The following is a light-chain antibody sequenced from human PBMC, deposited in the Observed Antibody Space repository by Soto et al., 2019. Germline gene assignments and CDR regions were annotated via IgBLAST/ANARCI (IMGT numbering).Light chain of an antibody. Sequence: EVVLTQSPATLSVSPGDRATLSCRASQSVSTNLAWYQQKPGQAPRLVIYSAFNRATGIPARFSGSGSGTDFTLTISSLEPEDFAVYYCQQRNIWPPVTFGQGTRLEIK. CDR1: QSVSTN. J-gene: IGKJ5*01. CDR3: QQRNIWPPVT. V-gene: IGKV3-11*01. CDR2: SAF.